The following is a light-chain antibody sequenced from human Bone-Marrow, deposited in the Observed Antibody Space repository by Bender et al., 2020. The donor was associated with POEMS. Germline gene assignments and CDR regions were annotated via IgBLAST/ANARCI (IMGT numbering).Light chain of an antibody. Sequence: QSALTQPASVSGSPGQSITISCTGTSSDVGGYTYVSWYQQYPGKAPKLIISDVSERPSGVSNRFSGFKSGNPASLTISGLQPEDDADYYCSSYTSRSTLVFGGGTKVPVL. CDR3: SSYTSRSTLV. CDR2: DVS. CDR1: SSDVGGYTY. J-gene: IGLJ3*02. V-gene: IGLV2-14*03.